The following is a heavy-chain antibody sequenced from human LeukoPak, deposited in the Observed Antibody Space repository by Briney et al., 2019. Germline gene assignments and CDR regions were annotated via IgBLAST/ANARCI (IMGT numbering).Heavy chain of an antibody. CDR1: GFAFSRYW. CDR3: ASRDYTSSKY. D-gene: IGHD2-2*02. J-gene: IGHJ4*02. CDR2: INSDGSIT. V-gene: IGHV3-74*01. Sequence: GGSLRLSCAASGFAFSRYWMHWVRQAPGKGLVWVSDINSDGSITRYADSVKGRFAISRDNAKNTLCLQMNSLRAEDTAVYYCASRDYTSSKYWGQGTLVTVSS.